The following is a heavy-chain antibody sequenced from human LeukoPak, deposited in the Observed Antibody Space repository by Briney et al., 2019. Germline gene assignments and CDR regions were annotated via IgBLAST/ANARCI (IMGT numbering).Heavy chain of an antibody. Sequence: ASVNDTCKASRYTFAAYFIHWVRQAPGQGLEWMGRINPNGGDTNYAQRFQGRVSMTGDTSSSTASMELSSLRSDDTAMYYCARVGFISSWSTFDYWGQGTLVTVSS. D-gene: IGHD6-13*01. CDR3: ARVGFISSWSTFDY. CDR2: INPNGGDT. CDR1: RYTFAAYF. J-gene: IGHJ4*02. V-gene: IGHV1-2*06.